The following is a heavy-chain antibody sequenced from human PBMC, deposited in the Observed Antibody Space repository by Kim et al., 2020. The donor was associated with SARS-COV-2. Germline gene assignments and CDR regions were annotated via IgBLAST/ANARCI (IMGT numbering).Heavy chain of an antibody. CDR3: ARFPPIAAAEVDP. J-gene: IGHJ5*02. D-gene: IGHD6-13*01. V-gene: IGHV3-23*01. Sequence: ADSVKGRITSSRANSKNTLYLQMNSLRAEETAVYYCARFPPIAAAEVDPWGQGTLVTVSS.